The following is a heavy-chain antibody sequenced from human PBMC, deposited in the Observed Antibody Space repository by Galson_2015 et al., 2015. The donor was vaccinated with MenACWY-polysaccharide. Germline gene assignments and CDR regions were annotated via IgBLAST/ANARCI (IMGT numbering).Heavy chain of an antibody. V-gene: IGHV7-4-1*02. CDR1: GYTFTTYA. CDR2: INTNTGNP. CDR3: ARDPKQNPPTLPTARFDY. J-gene: IGHJ4*02. Sequence: SVKVSCKASGYTFTTYAMHWVRQAPGQGLEWMGGINTNTGNPTYAQGFKGRFVFSLDASVSTAYLQISSLKAEDTAVYYCARDPKQNPPTLPTARFDYWGQGPLVTVSS. D-gene: IGHD4-17*01.